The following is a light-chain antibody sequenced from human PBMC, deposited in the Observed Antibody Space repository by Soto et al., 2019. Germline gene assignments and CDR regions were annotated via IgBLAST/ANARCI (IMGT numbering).Light chain of an antibody. CDR1: QSVSTRS. V-gene: IGKV3-15*01. CDR2: GAS. Sequence: EIVLTQSPGTLSLSPGERATLSCRASQSVSTRSLAWYQQNPGQAPRLLIYGASTRASGLPARFSGSGSGTEFTLTISSLQSEDFAVYYCQQYYNWPPRITFGQGTRLEI. CDR3: QQYYNWPPRIT. J-gene: IGKJ5*01.